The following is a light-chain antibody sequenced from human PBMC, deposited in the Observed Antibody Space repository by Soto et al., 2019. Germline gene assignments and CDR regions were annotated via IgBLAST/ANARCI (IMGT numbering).Light chain of an antibody. CDR3: SSYSNTSPVV. Sequence: QSALTQPASVSGSPGQSITISCTGTSSDVGGYNYVSWYQQHPGKAPKLIIYDVTNRPSGVSNRFSGSKSGNTASLTISGLQAEDEADYYCSSYSNTSPVVFGGGTKVTVL. CDR2: DVT. V-gene: IGLV2-14*01. J-gene: IGLJ2*01. CDR1: SSDVGGYNY.